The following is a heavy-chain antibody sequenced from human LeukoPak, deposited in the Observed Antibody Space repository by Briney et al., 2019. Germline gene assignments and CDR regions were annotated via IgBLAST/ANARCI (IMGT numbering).Heavy chain of an antibody. J-gene: IGHJ6*02. CDR3: AKDGEIVVSYYYYGMDV. V-gene: IGHV3-23*01. CDR1: GFTFSSYA. CDR2: ISGSGGST. D-gene: IGHD3-22*01. Sequence: GGSLRVSCAASGFTFSSYAMSWVRQAPGNGLEWVSAISGSGGSTYYADSVKGRFTISRDNSKNTLYLQMNSLRAEDTAVYYCAKDGEIVVSYYYYGMDVWGQGTTVTVSS.